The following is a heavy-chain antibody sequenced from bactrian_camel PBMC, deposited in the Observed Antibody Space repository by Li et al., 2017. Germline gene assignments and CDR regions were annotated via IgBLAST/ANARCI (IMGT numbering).Heavy chain of an antibody. CDR2: IESDGTT. Sequence: HVQLVESGGGSVQTGGSLTLSCALSGYTSKTYCMGWFRQAPGRGREGVAAIESDGTTSLADSVKGRFTISKDKDHVKNTLFLEMTNLKADDTAMYYCTADTVKASLATIAQFAAYEGHGTQVAVS. CDR1: GYTSKTYC. D-gene: IGHD4*01. V-gene: IGHV3S53*01. J-gene: IGHJ4*01.